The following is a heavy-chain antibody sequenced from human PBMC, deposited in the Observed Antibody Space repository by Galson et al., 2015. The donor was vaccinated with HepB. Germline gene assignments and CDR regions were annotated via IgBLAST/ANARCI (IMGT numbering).Heavy chain of an antibody. Sequence: SLRLSCAASGFTFDDYAMHWVRQAPGKGLEWVSGISWNSGSIGYADSVKGRFTISRDNAKNSLYLQMNSLRAEDTALYYCAKGYCSSTSCYRGHFDYWGQGTLVTVSS. V-gene: IGHV3-9*01. CDR2: ISWNSGSI. CDR1: GFTFDDYA. J-gene: IGHJ4*02. D-gene: IGHD2-2*02. CDR3: AKGYCSSTSCYRGHFDY.